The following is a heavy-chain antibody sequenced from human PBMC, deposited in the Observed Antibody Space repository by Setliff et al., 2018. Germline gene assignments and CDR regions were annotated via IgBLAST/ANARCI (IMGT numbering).Heavy chain of an antibody. CDR1: GYSFSNFW. J-gene: IGHJ4*02. D-gene: IGHD1-26*01. CDR3: ARSLAGATYSVYFDY. CDR2: IHPGDSHT. Sequence: PGESLKISCKGSGYSFSNFWIGWVRQMPGKGLEWMGIIHPGDSHTRYSPSFQGQVTMSADKSINTSYLQWSNLKASDTAIYYCARSLAGATYSVYFDYWGQGALVTVSS. V-gene: IGHV5-51*01.